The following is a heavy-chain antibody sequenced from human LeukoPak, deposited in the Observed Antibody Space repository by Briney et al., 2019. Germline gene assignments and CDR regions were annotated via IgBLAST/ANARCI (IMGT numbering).Heavy chain of an antibody. V-gene: IGHV1-58*01. D-gene: IGHD5-24*01. CDR2: IVVGSGNT. CDR3: AAEREMATILFDY. CDR1: GFTFTSSA. Sequence: ASVTVSCTASGFTFTSSAVQWVRQARGQRLEWIGWIVVGSGNTNYAQKFQERVTITRDMSTSTAYMELSSLRSEDTAVYYCAAEREMATILFDYWGQGTLVTVSS. J-gene: IGHJ4*02.